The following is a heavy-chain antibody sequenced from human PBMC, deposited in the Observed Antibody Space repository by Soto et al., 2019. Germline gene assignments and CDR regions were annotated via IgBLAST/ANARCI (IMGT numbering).Heavy chain of an antibody. CDR3: TRLLDWLSGYGMEL. CDR2: IRSKANSYAT. CDR1: GFTFRGSS. Sequence: XGSLGVTFAASGFTFRGSSMHWVRQASGKGLEWVGRIRSKANSYATAYAASVKGRFTISRDDSKNTEYLQMKSLKTEDTAVYYCTRLLDWLSGYGMELWGQGTTVTVSS. V-gene: IGHV3-73*01. J-gene: IGHJ6*02. D-gene: IGHD3-3*01.